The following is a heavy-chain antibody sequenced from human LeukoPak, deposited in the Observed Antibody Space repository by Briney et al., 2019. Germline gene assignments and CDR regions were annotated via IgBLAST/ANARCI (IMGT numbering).Heavy chain of an antibody. V-gene: IGHV4-59*01. CDR2: IYYSGST. Sequence: SETLSLTCTVSGGSISSYYWSWIRQPPGKGLEWIGYIYYSGSTNYNPSLKSRVTISVDTSKNQFPLKLSSVTAADTAVYYCARDQYYYGMDVWGQGTTVTVSS. CDR3: ARDQYYYGMDV. J-gene: IGHJ6*02. CDR1: GGSISSYY.